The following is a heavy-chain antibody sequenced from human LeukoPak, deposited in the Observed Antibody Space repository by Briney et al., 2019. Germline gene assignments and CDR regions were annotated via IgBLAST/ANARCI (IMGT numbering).Heavy chain of an antibody. CDR1: GGSISSYY. Sequence: PSETLSLTCTVSGGSISSYYWSWIRQPPGKGLEWIWYIYYSGSTNYNPSLKSRVTISVDTSKNQFSLKLSSVTAADTAVYYCARVSSYSSSWYDAFDIWGQGTMVTVSS. V-gene: IGHV4-59*01. CDR3: ARVSSYSSSWYDAFDI. J-gene: IGHJ3*02. CDR2: IYYSGST. D-gene: IGHD6-13*01.